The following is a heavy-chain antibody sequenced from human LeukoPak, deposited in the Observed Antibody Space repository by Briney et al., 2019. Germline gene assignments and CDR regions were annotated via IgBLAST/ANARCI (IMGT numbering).Heavy chain of an antibody. J-gene: IGHJ4*02. D-gene: IGHD2-15*01. CDR1: GYSFTSYW. Sequence: GESLKISCKGSGYSFTSYWIGWVGQMPGKGLEWMGIIYPGDSDTRYSPSFQGQVTISADKSISTAYLQWSSLKASDTAMYYCARRGYCSGGSCYNGDYWGQGTLVTVSS. CDR3: ARRGYCSGGSCYNGDY. V-gene: IGHV5-51*01. CDR2: IYPGDSDT.